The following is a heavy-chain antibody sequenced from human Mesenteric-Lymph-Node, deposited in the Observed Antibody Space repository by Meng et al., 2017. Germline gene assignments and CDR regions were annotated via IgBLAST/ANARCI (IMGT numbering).Heavy chain of an antibody. CDR1: GGPFSFYF. CDR2: INHSGTT. Sequence: GQLSQWGDGLLKPSETLSLTCAVSGGPFSFYFWGWIRQPPGKGLEWIGEINHSGTTKYKPSLKSRVIISADTSKNQFSLKLGSVTAADTAVYYCSKWDSTSRKDYWGQGTLVTVSS. CDR3: SKWDSTSRKDY. V-gene: IGHV4-34*01. D-gene: IGHD1-14*01. J-gene: IGHJ4*02.